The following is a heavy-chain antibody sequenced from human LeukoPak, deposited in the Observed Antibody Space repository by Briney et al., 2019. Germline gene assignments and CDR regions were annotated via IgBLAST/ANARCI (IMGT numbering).Heavy chain of an antibody. V-gene: IGHV5-51*01. Sequence: GESLKISCKGSGYSFTSYWIGWVRQMPGKGLEWMGIIYPGDSDTRYSPSFQGQVTISADKSISTAYLQWSSLKASDTAMYYCARLGGSMVRGLPNWFDPWGQGTLVTVSS. CDR3: ARLGGSMVRGLPNWFDP. CDR2: IYPGDSDT. D-gene: IGHD3-10*01. J-gene: IGHJ5*02. CDR1: GYSFTSYW.